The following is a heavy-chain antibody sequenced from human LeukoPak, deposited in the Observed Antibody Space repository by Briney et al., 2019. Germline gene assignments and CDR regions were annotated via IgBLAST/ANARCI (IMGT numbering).Heavy chain of an antibody. V-gene: IGHV4-31*03. CDR1: GGSISSGGYY. D-gene: IGHD3-22*01. CDR2: IYYSGST. CDR3: ARDRSSGYYLDQ. Sequence: SETLSLTCTVSGGSISSGGYYWSWIRQHPGKGLEWIGYIYYSGSTYYSPSLRSRVTISVDTSKNQFSLKLSSVTAADTAVYYCARDRSSGYYLDQWGQGALVTVSS. J-gene: IGHJ4*02.